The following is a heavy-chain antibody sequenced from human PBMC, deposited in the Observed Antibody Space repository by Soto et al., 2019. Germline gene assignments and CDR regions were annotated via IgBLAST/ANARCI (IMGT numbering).Heavy chain of an antibody. V-gene: IGHV3-23*01. Sequence: EVQLLESGGGLVQPGGSLRLSCPASGFTFSMYAMSWVRQAPGKGLEWVSGISGSGGSTYYADSVKGRFTISRDNSKNTLYLQMNSLRAEDTAVYYCAKALPSGSYPPGFDPWGQGTLVTVSS. CDR2: ISGSGGST. J-gene: IGHJ5*02. CDR3: AKALPSGSYPPGFDP. D-gene: IGHD1-26*01. CDR1: GFTFSMYA.